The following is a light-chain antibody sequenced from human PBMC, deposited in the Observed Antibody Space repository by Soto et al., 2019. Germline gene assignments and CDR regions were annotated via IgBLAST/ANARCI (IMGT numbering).Light chain of an antibody. J-gene: IGLJ1*01. CDR3: CSFGGSGYV. CDR2: EVT. V-gene: IGLV2-23*02. CDR1: TSDVGI. Sequence: QSVLTQPASVSGSPGQSITISCSGTTSDVGIVSWYQHHPGKAPKLMIHEVTKRPSGVSDRFSGSKSGNSASLTISGLQAEGEADYFCCSFGGSGYVFGTGTKVTVL.